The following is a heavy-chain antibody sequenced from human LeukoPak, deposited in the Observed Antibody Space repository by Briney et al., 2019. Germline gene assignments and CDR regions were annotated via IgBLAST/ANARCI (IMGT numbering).Heavy chain of an antibody. J-gene: IGHJ3*02. D-gene: IGHD1-26*01. V-gene: IGHV4-59*01. CDR3: ARGPGGGSYSDAFDI. CDR1: GDSMSSYY. CDR2: IFYSGST. Sequence: PSETLSVTCTVSGDSMSSYYWSWIRQPPGKGLEWIAYIFYSGSTSYNPSLKSRVAISMNTSRNQFSLKLSSVTAADTAVYYCARGPGGGSYSDAFDIWGQGTMVTVSS.